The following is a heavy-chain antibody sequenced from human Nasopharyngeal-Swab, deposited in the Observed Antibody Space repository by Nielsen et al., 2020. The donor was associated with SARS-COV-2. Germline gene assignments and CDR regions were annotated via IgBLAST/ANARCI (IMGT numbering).Heavy chain of an antibody. CDR2: IYRDYDK. CDR3: AHSGYMGECHD. D-gene: IGHD3-16*01. CDR1: GFSLSDNGEA. Sequence: SGPTLVKHTQTLTLTCTFSGFSLSDNGEAVGWIRQPPGKALEWLAVIYRDYDKRYSPSLKNRLTITKDTSKNQVVLTMTNMDPVDTATYYCAHSGYMGECHDWVQGTLVTVSS. V-gene: IGHV2-5*02. J-gene: IGHJ4*02.